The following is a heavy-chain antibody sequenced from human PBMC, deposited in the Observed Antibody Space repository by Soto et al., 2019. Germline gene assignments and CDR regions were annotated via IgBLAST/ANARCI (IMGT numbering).Heavy chain of an antibody. V-gene: IGHV3-21*01. CDR3: ARDRSYGSGTFTLPLFDY. CDR1: GFTFSSYS. J-gene: IGHJ4*02. D-gene: IGHD3-10*01. Sequence: PGGSLRLSCAASGFTFSSYSMNWVRQAPGKGLEWVSSISSSSSYIYYADSVKGRFTISRDNAKNSLYLQMNSLRAEDTAVYYCARDRSYGSGTFTLPLFDYWGQGTLVTVS. CDR2: ISSSSSYI.